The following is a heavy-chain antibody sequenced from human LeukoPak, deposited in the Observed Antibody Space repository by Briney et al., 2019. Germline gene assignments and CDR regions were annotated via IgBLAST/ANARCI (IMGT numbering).Heavy chain of an antibody. D-gene: IGHD3-10*01. CDR2: ISSSSSYI. Sequence: GGSLRLSCAASGFTFSSYSMNWVRQAPGKGLEWVSSISSSSSYIYYADSVKGRFTISRDNSRNTLYLQMNSLRAEDTAVYYCAKDPGYYGSGSYSPGFDYWGQGTLVTVSS. V-gene: IGHV3-21*04. J-gene: IGHJ4*02. CDR1: GFTFSSYS. CDR3: AKDPGYYGSGSYSPGFDY.